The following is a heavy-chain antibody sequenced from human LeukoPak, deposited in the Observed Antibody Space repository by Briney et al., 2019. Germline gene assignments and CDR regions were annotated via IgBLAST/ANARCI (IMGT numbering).Heavy chain of an antibody. D-gene: IGHD6-13*01. Sequence: TSETLSLTCTVSGGSISSSSYYWGWIRQPPGTGLEWVGSIYYSGSTYYNPSLKSRVTISVDTSKNQFSLTLSSVTAADTAVYYCARQFSSSFGEYNWFDHWGQGTLVTVSS. CDR1: GGSISSSSYY. V-gene: IGHV4-39*01. CDR3: ARQFSSSFGEYNWFDH. CDR2: IYYSGST. J-gene: IGHJ5*02.